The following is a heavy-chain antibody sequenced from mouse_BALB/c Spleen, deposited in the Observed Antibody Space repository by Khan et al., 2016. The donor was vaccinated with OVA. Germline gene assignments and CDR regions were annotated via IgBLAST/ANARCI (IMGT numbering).Heavy chain of an antibody. D-gene: IGHD2-10*01. CDR1: GYTFTNYW. Sequence: VQLQESGAELVKPGASVKLSCKTSGYTFTNYWIQWVKQRPGQGLGWIGEIFPGTGTTYYNENFKAKATLNIDTSSNTAYIQLSSLTPEDSAVYFCARAYFGNYDFTYWGQGTLVTVSA. CDR3: ARAYFGNYDFTY. CDR2: IFPGTGTT. V-gene: IGHV1S132*01. J-gene: IGHJ3*01.